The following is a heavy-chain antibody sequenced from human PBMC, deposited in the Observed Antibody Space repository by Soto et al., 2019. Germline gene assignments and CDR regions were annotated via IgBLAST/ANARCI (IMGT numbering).Heavy chain of an antibody. CDR1: RFTFSSYA. CDR2: ISGSGGST. CDR3: ANSGGYYYDSSGYYDY. V-gene: IGHV3-23*01. J-gene: IGHJ4*02. Sequence: EVQLLESGGGLVQPGGSLRLSCAASRFTFSSYAMSWVRQAPGKGLEWVSAISGSGGSTYYADSVKGRFTISRDNSKNTLYPQMNSLRAEDTAVYYCANSGGYYYDSSGYYDYWGQGTLVTVSS. D-gene: IGHD3-22*01.